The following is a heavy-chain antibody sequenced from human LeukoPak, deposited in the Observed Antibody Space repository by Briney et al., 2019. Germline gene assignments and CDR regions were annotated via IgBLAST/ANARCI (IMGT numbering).Heavy chain of an antibody. CDR3: ATNGYAEVAGTLGFDP. Sequence: GGSLRLSCAASGFTFSDYVMHWVRQAPGKGLEWVALIASDGSYIHYTDSVKGRFTISRDNSKNTLYLQMNSLRAEDTAVYYCATNGYAEVAGTLGFDPWGQGTLVTVSS. J-gene: IGHJ5*02. V-gene: IGHV3-30-3*01. CDR1: GFTFSDYV. D-gene: IGHD6-19*01. CDR2: IASDGSYI.